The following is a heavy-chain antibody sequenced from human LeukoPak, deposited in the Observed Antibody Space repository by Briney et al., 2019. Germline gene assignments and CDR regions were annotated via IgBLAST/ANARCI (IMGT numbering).Heavy chain of an antibody. D-gene: IGHD1-26*01. J-gene: IGHJ2*01. CDR2: IYYSGST. V-gene: IGHV4-31*03. CDR1: GGSISSGGYY. Sequence: SETLSLTCTVSGGSISSGGYYWSWIRQHPGKGLEWIGYIYYSGSTYYNPSLKSRVTISVDTSKNQFSLKLSSVTAADTAVYYCARDPRRPSVGAPVPYWYFDLWGRGALVTVSS. CDR3: ARDPRRPSVGAPVPYWYFDL.